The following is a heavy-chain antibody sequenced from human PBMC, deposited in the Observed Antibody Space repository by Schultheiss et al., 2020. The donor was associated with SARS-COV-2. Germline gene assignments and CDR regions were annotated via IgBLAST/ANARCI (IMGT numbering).Heavy chain of an antibody. CDR3: ARVAFFSTVRIVVVNRYYYFDY. V-gene: IGHV4-38-2*02. CDR1: GYSISSGYY. J-gene: IGHJ4*02. CDR2: IYHSGST. Sequence: SETLSLTCTVSGYSISSGYYWGWIRQPPGKGLEWIGNIYHSGSTYYNPSLKSRVTISVDTSKNQFSLKLSSVTAADTAVYYCARVAFFSTVRIVVVNRYYYFDYWGQGTLVTVSS. D-gene: IGHD3-22*01.